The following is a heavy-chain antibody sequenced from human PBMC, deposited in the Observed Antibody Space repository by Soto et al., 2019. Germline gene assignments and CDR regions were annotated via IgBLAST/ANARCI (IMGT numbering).Heavy chain of an antibody. CDR3: ARDQRGSGSKGFDP. CDR1: GGSFKSGSYS. Sequence: SETLSLTCTVSGGSFKSGSYSWSWIRQPPGKGLEWIGYVYHTGRTSYNPSLKSRVSISMDTSKNQFSLNLDSVTAADTAVYYCARDQRGSGSKGFDPWGQGTLVTVSS. V-gene: IGHV4-61*01. D-gene: IGHD3-10*01. CDR2: VYHTGRT. J-gene: IGHJ5*02.